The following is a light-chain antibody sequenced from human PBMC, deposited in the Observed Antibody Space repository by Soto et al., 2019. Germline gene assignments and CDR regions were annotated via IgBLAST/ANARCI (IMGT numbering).Light chain of an antibody. CDR2: GTS. Sequence: EIVLTQSPGTLSLSPGERATRSCRASQTVRSSYLAWYQQKPGQAPRLLIYGTSSRATGIPDRFSGSGSGTDFTLTISRLEPEDFAVYYCQQYGNSLWTFGQGTKVDIK. J-gene: IGKJ1*01. CDR3: QQYGNSLWT. CDR1: QTVRSSY. V-gene: IGKV3-20*01.